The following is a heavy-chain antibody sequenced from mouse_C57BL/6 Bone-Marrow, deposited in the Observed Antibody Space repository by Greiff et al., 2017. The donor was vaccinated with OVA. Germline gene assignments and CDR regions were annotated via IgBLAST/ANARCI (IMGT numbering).Heavy chain of an antibody. D-gene: IGHD2-2*01. J-gene: IGHJ3*01. Sequence: QVQLQQPGAELVRPGSSVKLSCKASGYTFTGYWMDWVKQRPGQGLEWIGNIYPSDSETHYNQKFKDKATLTVDKSSSTAYMQLSSLTSEDSAVYYCARLGYGAWFAYWGQGTLVTVSA. CDR2: IYPSDSET. CDR3: ARLGYGAWFAY. CDR1: GYTFTGYW. V-gene: IGHV1-61*01.